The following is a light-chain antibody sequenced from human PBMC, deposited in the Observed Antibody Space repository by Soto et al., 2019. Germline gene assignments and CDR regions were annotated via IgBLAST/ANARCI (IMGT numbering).Light chain of an antibody. CDR2: SNN. Sequence: QSVLTQPPSASGTPGQRVTISCSGSSSNIGSNTVNWYQQLPATAPKLLIYSNNQRPSGVPDRFSGSKSGNSASLAISGLQSEDEADYYCAAWDDSLNGWVFGGGTKLTVL. J-gene: IGLJ3*02. CDR1: SSNIGSNT. CDR3: AAWDDSLNGWV. V-gene: IGLV1-44*01.